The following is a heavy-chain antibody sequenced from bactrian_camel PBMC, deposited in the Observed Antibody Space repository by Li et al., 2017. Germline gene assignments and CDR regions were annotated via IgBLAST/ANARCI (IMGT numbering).Heavy chain of an antibody. Sequence: VQLVESGGGLEQPGGSLRLSCEASGFTFSNYAMSWVRQAPGKGLEWVSVINSGGEITYYTDSVKGRFTISRDNAKDTLHLQLNSLKTEDTAMYYCAKGARWSSGGSWFGPRGGLDYWARGPRSPSP. D-gene: IGHD6*01. CDR2: INSGGEIT. V-gene: IGHV3S40*01. CDR1: GFTFSNYA. J-gene: IGHJ4*01.